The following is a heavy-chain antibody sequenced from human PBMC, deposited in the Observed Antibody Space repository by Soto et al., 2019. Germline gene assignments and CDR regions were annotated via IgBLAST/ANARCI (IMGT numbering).Heavy chain of an antibody. CDR3: ASGRLYGERQFDY. CDR1: GGSISSGGYS. V-gene: IGHV4-30-2*01. CDR2: IYHSGST. D-gene: IGHD4-17*01. J-gene: IGHJ4*02. Sequence: QLQLQESGSGLVKPSQTLSLTCAVSGGSISSGGYSWSWIRQPPGKGLEWIGYIYHSGSTYYNPSLKSRVXXSXDXXKNQFSLKLSSVTAADTAVYYCASGRLYGERQFDYWGQGTLVTVSS.